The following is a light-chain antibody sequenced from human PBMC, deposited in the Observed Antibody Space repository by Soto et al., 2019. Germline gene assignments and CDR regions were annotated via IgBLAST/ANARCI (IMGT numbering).Light chain of an antibody. V-gene: IGKV3-20*01. CDR3: QQYNNWPRT. CDR1: QRVSSGY. J-gene: IGKJ1*01. CDR2: GAS. Sequence: IVLTQSPGTLSLSPGERATLSCRASQRVSSGYLAWYQQKPGQTPRLLIYGASGRATGIPDRFSGSGSGTDFTLTISSLQSEDFAVYYCQQYNNWPRTFGQGTKV.